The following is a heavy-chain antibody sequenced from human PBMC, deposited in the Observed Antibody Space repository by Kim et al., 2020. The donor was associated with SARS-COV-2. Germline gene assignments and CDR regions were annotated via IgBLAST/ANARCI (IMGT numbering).Heavy chain of an antibody. V-gene: IGHV4-4*07. CDR2: IYTSGST. Sequence: SETLSLTCTVSGGSISSYYWSWIRQPAGKGLEWIGRIYTSGSTNYNPSLKSRVTMSVDTSKNQFSLKLSSVTAADTAVYYCARGFGYCSSTSCYTDYWYFDLWGRGTLVTVSS. CDR1: GGSISSYY. J-gene: IGHJ2*01. CDR3: ARGFGYCSSTSCYTDYWYFDL. D-gene: IGHD2-2*02.